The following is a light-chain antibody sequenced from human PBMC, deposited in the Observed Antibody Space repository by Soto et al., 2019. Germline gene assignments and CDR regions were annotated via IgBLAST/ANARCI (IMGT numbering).Light chain of an antibody. Sequence: DIQMTQSPSTLSASVGDRVTITCRASQSISNWLAWYQQKPGKAPNLLIYKASSLQSGAPTRFSGSGSGTAFTLTISSLQPDDFATYYCQQYNRYPYTFGQGTKLEI. J-gene: IGKJ2*01. CDR1: QSISNW. CDR3: QQYNRYPYT. CDR2: KAS. V-gene: IGKV1-5*03.